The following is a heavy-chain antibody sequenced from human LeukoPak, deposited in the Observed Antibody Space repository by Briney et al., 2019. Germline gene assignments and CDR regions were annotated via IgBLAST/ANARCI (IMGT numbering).Heavy chain of an antibody. CDR2: IGGSGGYHT. Sequence: GGTLRLSCAAPGFTFSNYSMNWVRQTPGKGLEWVSGIGGSGGYHTYYADSVRGRFTISRDNSRNTLYVQMNSLRAEDRAVYYCARDRNWGAYDIWGQGTMVTVSS. V-gene: IGHV3-23*01. CDR3: ARDRNWGAYDI. J-gene: IGHJ3*02. CDR1: GFTFSNYS. D-gene: IGHD7-27*01.